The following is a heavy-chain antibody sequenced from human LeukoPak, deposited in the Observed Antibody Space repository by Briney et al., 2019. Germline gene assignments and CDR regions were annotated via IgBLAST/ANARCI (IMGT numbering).Heavy chain of an antibody. CDR2: INPNSGGT. Sequence: GASVKVSCKASGYTFSGFYIYWVRQAPGQGLEWMGWINPNSGGTNYAQKFQGRVTMTRDTSISTAYMELSRLRSDDTAVYYCARKVPNDSSGYYYRGQFDPWGQGTLVTVSS. J-gene: IGHJ5*02. CDR3: ARKVPNDSSGYYYRGQFDP. V-gene: IGHV1-2*02. D-gene: IGHD3-22*01. CDR1: GYTFSGFY.